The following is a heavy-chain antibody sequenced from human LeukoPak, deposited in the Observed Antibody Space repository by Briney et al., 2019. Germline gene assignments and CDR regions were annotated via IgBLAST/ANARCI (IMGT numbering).Heavy chain of an antibody. V-gene: IGHV3-66*02. J-gene: IGHJ4*02. CDR1: GFTVSNNY. CDR2: LYSGGST. Sequence: GGSLRLSCAASGFTVSNNYMSWVRQAPGKGLEWVSVLYSGGSTYYADSVKGQFTISRDNSKNTLYLQMNSLRAEDTAVYYCASLGDYGSFDYWGQGTLVTVSS. D-gene: IGHD4-17*01. CDR3: ASLGDYGSFDY.